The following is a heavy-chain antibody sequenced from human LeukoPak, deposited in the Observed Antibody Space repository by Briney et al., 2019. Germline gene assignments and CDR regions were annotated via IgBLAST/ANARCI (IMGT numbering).Heavy chain of an antibody. CDR1: GYTFTGYD. CDR2: MNPNTGDT. CDR3: TRGSLSGSSRDY. V-gene: IGHV1-8*01. Sequence: GASVRVSCKASGYTFTGYDINWVRQATGQGLESMGWMNPNTGDTGYAQKFQGRVTMTRNSSIDIAYMELSGLRSEDTAVYYCTRGSLSGSSRDYWGQGTLFTVSS. D-gene: IGHD1-26*01. J-gene: IGHJ4*02.